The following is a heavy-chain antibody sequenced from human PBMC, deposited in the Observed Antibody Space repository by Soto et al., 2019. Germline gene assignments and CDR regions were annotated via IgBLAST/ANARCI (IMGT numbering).Heavy chain of an antibody. CDR1: GYTFPSYY. CDR3: ARALTPGYSSGWYVDY. V-gene: IGHV1-46*01. J-gene: IGHJ4*02. Sequence: GASVKVSCKASGYTFPSYYMHWVRQAPGQGLEWMGIINPSGGSTSYAQKFQGRVTMTRDTSTSTVYMELSSLRSEDTAVYYCARALTPGYSSGWYVDYWGQGTLVTVSS. D-gene: IGHD6-19*01. CDR2: INPSGGST.